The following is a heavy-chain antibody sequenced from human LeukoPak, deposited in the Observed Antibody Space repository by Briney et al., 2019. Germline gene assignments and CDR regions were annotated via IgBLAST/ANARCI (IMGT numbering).Heavy chain of an antibody. V-gene: IGHV3-23*01. Sequence: GGSLRLSCAASGFTFSSCAMNWVRQAPGKGLEGVSGISGSGGITHYADSVRGRFTISRDNSKNTLYLQMNSLRAEDTAVYYCAKDPTDFDSSGQTYLDYWGQGSLVTVSS. J-gene: IGHJ4*02. CDR3: AKDPTDFDSSGQTYLDY. CDR2: ISGSGGIT. CDR1: GFTFSSCA. D-gene: IGHD3-22*01.